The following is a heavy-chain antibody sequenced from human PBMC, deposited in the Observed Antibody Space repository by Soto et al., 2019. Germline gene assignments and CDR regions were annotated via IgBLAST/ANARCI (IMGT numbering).Heavy chain of an antibody. CDR3: ARGEYYYDSSGYYVLDAFDI. Sequence: SETLSLTCTVSGGSISSGDYYWSWIRQPPGKGLEWIGYIYYSGSTYYNPSLKSRVTISVDTSKNQFSLKLSSVTAADTAVYYCARGEYYYDSSGYYVLDAFDIWGQGTMVTV. V-gene: IGHV4-30-4*01. D-gene: IGHD3-22*01. CDR1: GGSISSGDYY. J-gene: IGHJ3*02. CDR2: IYYSGST.